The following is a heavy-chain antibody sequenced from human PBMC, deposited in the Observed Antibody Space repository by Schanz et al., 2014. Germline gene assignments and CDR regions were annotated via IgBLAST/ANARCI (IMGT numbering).Heavy chain of an antibody. V-gene: IGHV1-18*01. J-gene: IGHJ4*02. CDR3: ARDRVSFVRGPLGVD. CDR1: GYSFTDYA. D-gene: IGHD3-10*01. CDR2: ISGYNGDT. Sequence: QVQLVQSGAEVKKPGASVRLSCEASGYSFTDYAIHWVRQAPGQGLEWMGWISGYNGDTNYAPKFQDRVTMTTDTSTGITSLELRNLKSDDTAVYYCARDRVSFVRGPLGVDWGQGTQXIVSS.